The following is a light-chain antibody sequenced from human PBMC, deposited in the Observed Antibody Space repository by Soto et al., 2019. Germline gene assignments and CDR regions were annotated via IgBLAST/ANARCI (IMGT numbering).Light chain of an antibody. CDR2: EVS. Sequence: QSALTQPASVSGSPGQSITISFTGTSSDVGGYDYVSWYQLHPGKAPKLMVFEVSNRPSGVSYRFSGSKSGNTASLTISGLQAADEADYFCSSYSISTAYLFGTGTKVTVL. CDR1: SSDVGGYDY. V-gene: IGLV2-14*01. J-gene: IGLJ1*01. CDR3: SSYSISTAYL.